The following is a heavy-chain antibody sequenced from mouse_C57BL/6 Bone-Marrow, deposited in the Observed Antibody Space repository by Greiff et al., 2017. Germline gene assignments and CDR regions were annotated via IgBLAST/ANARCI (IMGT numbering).Heavy chain of an antibody. D-gene: IGHD1-1*01. J-gene: IGHJ2*01. V-gene: IGHV14-2*01. CDR1: GFNIKDYY. Sequence: EVKLQQSGAELVKPGASVKLSCTASGFNIKDYYMHWVKQRTEQGLEWIGRIDPEDGETKYAPKFQGKATITSDTSSNPAYLQLSSLTSEDTAVYYCASPYYYGSSFLNYWGQGTTLTVSS. CDR3: ASPYYYGSSFLNY. CDR2: IDPEDGET.